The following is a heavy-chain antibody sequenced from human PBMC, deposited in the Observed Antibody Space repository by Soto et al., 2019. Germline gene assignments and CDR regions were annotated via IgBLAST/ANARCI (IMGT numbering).Heavy chain of an antibody. CDR3: ARMDNGAPYQTFDS. CDR2: LCSGRST. J-gene: IGHJ4*02. CDR1: GGSISNRDDC. V-gene: IGHV4-39*01. Sequence: QLQLQQSGPGLVKPSETLPLTCTVSGGSISNRDDCWGWIRQPPGKGLEWIGNLCSGRSTNYNPSRHSRVTVSADTSKNQLSLKLSSVPAADTAVYYCARMDNGAPYQTFDSGGQGTLVTVSS. D-gene: IGHD2-8*01.